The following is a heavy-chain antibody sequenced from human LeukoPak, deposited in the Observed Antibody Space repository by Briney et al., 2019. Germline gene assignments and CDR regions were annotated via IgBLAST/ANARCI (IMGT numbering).Heavy chain of an antibody. CDR3: ARDTPLDMSSSGKFDY. CDR1: GFTFDDYA. CDR2: ISWNSGSI. D-gene: IGHD6-6*01. J-gene: IGHJ4*02. Sequence: GGSLRLSCAASGFTFDDYAMHWARQAPGKGLEWVSGISWNSGSIGYADSVKGRFTISRDNAKNSLYLQMNSLRAEDTAVYYCARDTPLDMSSSGKFDYWGQGTLVTVSS. V-gene: IGHV3-9*01.